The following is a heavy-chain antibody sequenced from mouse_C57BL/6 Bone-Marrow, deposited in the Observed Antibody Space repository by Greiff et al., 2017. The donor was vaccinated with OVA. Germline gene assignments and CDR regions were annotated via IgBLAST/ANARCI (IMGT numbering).Heavy chain of an antibody. CDR1: GYTFTDYY. Sequence: VKLMESGAELVRPGASVKLSCKASGYTFTDYYINWVKQRPGQGLEWIARIYPGSGNTYYNEKFKGKATLTAEKSSSTAYMQLSSLTSEDSAVYFCARSYYYGSSYAMDYWGQGTSVTVSS. D-gene: IGHD1-1*01. CDR3: ARSYYYGSSYAMDY. V-gene: IGHV1-76*01. J-gene: IGHJ4*01. CDR2: IYPGSGNT.